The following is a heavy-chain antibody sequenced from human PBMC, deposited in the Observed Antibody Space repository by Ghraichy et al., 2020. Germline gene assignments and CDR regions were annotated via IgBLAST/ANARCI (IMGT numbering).Heavy chain of an antibody. Sequence: GGSLRLSCAVSGFTFSSYSMYWVRQAPGKGLEWVSYISSSSSTIYYADSVKGRFTISRDNAKNSLYLQMNSLRDEDTAVYYCARTVAYGGGSCSDYWGQGTLVTVSS. V-gene: IGHV3-48*02. CDR3: ARTVAYGGGSCSDY. J-gene: IGHJ4*02. D-gene: IGHD2-15*01. CDR2: ISSSSSTI. CDR1: GFTFSSYS.